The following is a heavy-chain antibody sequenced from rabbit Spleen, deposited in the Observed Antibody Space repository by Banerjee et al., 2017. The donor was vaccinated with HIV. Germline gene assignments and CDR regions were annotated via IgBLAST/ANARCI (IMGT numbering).Heavy chain of an antibody. CDR3: ARDTSSSFSSYGMDL. CDR1: GFTVSSVQW. Sequence: QSLEESGAGLVKPGASLTLTCTASGFTVSSVQWICWVRQAPKKGLEWIACIYDGSSGSTYYASWAKGRFTISKTSSTTVTLQMAILTAADTATYFCARDTSSSFSSYGMDLWGPGTLVTVS. V-gene: IGHV1S40*01. D-gene: IGHD1-1*01. J-gene: IGHJ6*01. CDR2: IYDGSSGST.